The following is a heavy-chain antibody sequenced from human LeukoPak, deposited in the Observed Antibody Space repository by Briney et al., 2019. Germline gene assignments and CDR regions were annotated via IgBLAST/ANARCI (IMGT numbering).Heavy chain of an antibody. Sequence: GRSLRLSCAASGFTFSSYAMRWVRQAPGKGLEWVAVISYDGSNKYYADSVKGRFTISRDNSKNTLYLQMNSLRAEDTAVYYCARGDYYDSSGYYPDDNFDYWGQGTLVTVSS. CDR1: GFTFSSYA. CDR3: ARGDYYDSSGYYPDDNFDY. D-gene: IGHD3-22*01. CDR2: ISYDGSNK. J-gene: IGHJ4*02. V-gene: IGHV3-30-3*01.